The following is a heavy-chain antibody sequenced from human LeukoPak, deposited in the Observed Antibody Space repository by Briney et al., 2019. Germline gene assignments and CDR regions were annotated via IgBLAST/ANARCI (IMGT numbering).Heavy chain of an antibody. J-gene: IGHJ4*02. D-gene: IGHD4-11*01. CDR3: TTAAQYPY. V-gene: IGHV3-33*01. CDR1: GFTFSAYG. Sequence: GGSLRLSCAASGFTFSAYGMHWVRQAPGKGLEWVAIIWYDETNRYYADSVEGRFTISRDNSKNTVYLQMSSLRAEDTAVYYCTTAAQYPYWGQGTLVTVSS. CDR2: IWYDETNR.